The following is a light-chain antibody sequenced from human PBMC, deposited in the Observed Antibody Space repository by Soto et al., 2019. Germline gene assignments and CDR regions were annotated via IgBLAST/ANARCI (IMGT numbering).Light chain of an antibody. CDR1: SSDVGSYNF. J-gene: IGLJ1*01. V-gene: IGLV2-8*01. Sequence: QSALTQPPSASGSPGQSVTISCTGTSSDVGSYNFVSWYQQYPGKAPKLLIYEVTKRPSGVPDRFSGSKSGNTASLTVSGLQAEDEADYYCTSYAVSKSHVFGTGTKLTVL. CDR2: EVT. CDR3: TSYAVSKSHV.